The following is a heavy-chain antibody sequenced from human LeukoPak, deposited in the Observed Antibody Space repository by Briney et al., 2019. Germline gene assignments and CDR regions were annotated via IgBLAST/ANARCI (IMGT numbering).Heavy chain of an antibody. D-gene: IGHD5-18*01. Sequence: ASVKVSCKASGYTFTSYAMNWVRQAPGQGLEWMEWINTNTGNPTYAHGFTGRFVFSLDTSISTAYLQISSLKAEDTAVYYCARDSYGPQSYYYYMDVWGKGTTVTVSS. V-gene: IGHV7-4-1*02. CDR2: INTNTGNP. J-gene: IGHJ6*03. CDR1: GYTFTSYA. CDR3: ARDSYGPQSYYYYMDV.